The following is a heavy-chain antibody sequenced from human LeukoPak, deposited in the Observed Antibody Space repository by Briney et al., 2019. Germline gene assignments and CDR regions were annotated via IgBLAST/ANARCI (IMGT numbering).Heavy chain of an antibody. CDR2: IWYDGSNK. V-gene: IGHV3-33*08. CDR3: ARVIIAHCSGGSCYSSDYYYGMDV. CDR1: GFTFSNYA. J-gene: IGHJ6*02. D-gene: IGHD2-15*01. Sequence: QFGGSLRLSCAGSGFTFSNYAMTWVRQAPGKGLEWVAVIWYDGSNKYYADSVKGRFTISRDNSKNTLYLQMNSLRAEDTAVYYCARVIIAHCSGGSCYSSDYYYGMDVWGQGTTVTVSS.